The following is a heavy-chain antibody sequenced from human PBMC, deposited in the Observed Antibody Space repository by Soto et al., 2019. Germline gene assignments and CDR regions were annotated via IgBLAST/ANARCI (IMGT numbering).Heavy chain of an antibody. CDR2: ISGSGGRT. Sequence: PGGSLRLSCAASGFTFSSYAMSRVRQAPGKGLEWVSAISGSGGRTYYADSVKGRFSISRDNSKNTLYLQMNSLRAEDTAVYYCAKDYYYDSSGYARFDYWGQRTLVVVSS. CDR3: AKDYYYDSSGYARFDY. D-gene: IGHD3-22*01. V-gene: IGHV3-23*01. CDR1: GFTFSSYA. J-gene: IGHJ4*02.